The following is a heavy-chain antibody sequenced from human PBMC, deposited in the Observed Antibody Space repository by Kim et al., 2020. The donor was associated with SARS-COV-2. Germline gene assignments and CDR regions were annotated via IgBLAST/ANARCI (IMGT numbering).Heavy chain of an antibody. Sequence: SETLSLTCTVSGGSISSGTHFWGWIRQPPGKGLEWIGNIYYSGRNFYNPSLKSRVTMSVDTSKKQFSLKLSSVTAADSAVYHCARWSGAGSYFDSWGRGTLVTVSS. CDR3: ARWSGAGSYFDS. J-gene: IGHJ4*02. V-gene: IGHV4-39*07. CDR1: GGSISSGTHF. D-gene: IGHD3-3*01. CDR2: IYYSGRN.